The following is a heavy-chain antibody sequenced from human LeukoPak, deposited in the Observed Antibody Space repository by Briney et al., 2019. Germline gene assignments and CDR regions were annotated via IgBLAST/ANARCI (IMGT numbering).Heavy chain of an antibody. CDR2: INPNSGGT. CDR1: GYTFTGYY. D-gene: IGHD6-19*01. J-gene: IGHJ4*02. CDR3: ARDIVGGTVAGTFD. Sequence: ASVKVSCKASGYTFTGYYMHWVRQAPGQGLEWMGWINPNSGGTNYAQKFQARVTMTRDTSISTAYMELSRLRSDDTAVYYCARDIVGGTVAGTFDWGQGTLVTVSS. V-gene: IGHV1-2*02.